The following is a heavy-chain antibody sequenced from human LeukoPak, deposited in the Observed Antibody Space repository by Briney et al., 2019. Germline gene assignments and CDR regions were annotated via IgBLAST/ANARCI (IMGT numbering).Heavy chain of an antibody. Sequence: GGSLRLSCAASGFAFSTFGMYWVRQAPGKGLEWVAVISYDISNKYYSDSVKGRFTISRDNSKNTLYLQMNSLRVEDTAVYYCAKRMGPSIAATDLDYWGQGTLVTVSS. J-gene: IGHJ4*02. D-gene: IGHD6-13*01. V-gene: IGHV3-30*18. CDR1: GFAFSTFG. CDR3: AKRMGPSIAATDLDY. CDR2: ISYDISNK.